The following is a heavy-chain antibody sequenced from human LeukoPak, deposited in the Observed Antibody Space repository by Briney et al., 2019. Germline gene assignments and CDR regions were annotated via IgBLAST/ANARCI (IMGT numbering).Heavy chain of an antibody. J-gene: IGHJ4*02. D-gene: IGHD1-7*01. CDR2: IYTSGIT. CDR1: GGSISSYY. V-gene: IGHV4-4*07. Sequence: SETLSLTCTVSGGSISSYYWSWIRQPAGKGLEWIGRIYTSGITNYNPSLQRRVTMPVDTSKNQFSLQLNSATAADTAVYYCARGRDWNYLFFDYWGQGTLVTVSS. CDR3: ARGRDWNYLFFDY.